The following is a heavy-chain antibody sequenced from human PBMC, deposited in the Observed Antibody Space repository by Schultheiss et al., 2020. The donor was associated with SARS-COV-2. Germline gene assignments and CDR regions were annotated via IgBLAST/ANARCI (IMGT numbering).Heavy chain of an antibody. J-gene: IGHJ6*02. CDR1: GGTFSSYA. CDR2: IIPIFGTA. CDR3: ARPSLHFWSGYYTARYYYYGMDV. V-gene: IGHV1-69*06. D-gene: IGHD3-3*02. Sequence: SVKVSCKASGGTFSSYAISWVRQAPGQGLEWMGGIIPIFGTANYAQKFQGRVTITADKSTSTAYMELSSLRSEDTAVYYCARPSLHFWSGYYTARYYYYGMDVWGQGTTVTVSS.